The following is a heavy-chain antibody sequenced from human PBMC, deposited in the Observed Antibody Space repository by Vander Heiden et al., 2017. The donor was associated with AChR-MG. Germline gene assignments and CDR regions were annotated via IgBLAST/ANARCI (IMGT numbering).Heavy chain of an antibody. Sequence: EVQLVESGGDLVQPGKSLRLSCAAPGFPFDDYAMHWVRQAPGKGLEWVAGISWKSDDIQYADSLKGRFTISRDNANNSLYLQMNSLRVEDTAFYYCAKSHDSSGMASGYFLHWGQGTPVTVSS. CDR3: AKSHDSSGMASGYFLH. V-gene: IGHV3-9*01. J-gene: IGHJ1*01. D-gene: IGHD3-22*01. CDR1: GFPFDDYA. CDR2: ISWKSDDI.